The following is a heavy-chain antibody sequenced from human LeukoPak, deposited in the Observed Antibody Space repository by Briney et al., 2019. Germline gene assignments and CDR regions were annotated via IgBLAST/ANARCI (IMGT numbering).Heavy chain of an antibody. V-gene: IGHV3-53*01. CDR1: GFNVSRHY. CDR3: ARDGRFGELTH. J-gene: IGHJ4*02. Sequence: GGSLRLSCAASGFNVSRHYMTWVRQPPGKGLEWVSVLYDGGPTYYADSVKGRFTISRDNSRNMVYLQMVNLRAEDTAIYYCARDGRFGELTHWGQGTLVTVSS. D-gene: IGHD3-10*01. CDR2: LYDGGPT.